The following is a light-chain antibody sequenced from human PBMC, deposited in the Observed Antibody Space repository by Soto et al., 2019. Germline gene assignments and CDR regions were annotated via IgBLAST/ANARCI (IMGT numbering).Light chain of an antibody. CDR3: SSYTSSSTPYV. Sequence: LTQPASVSGSPGQSITISCTGTSSDVGGYNYVSWYQQHPGKAPKLMIYEVSNRPSGVSNRFSGSKSGNTASLTISGLQAEDEADYYCSSYTSSSTPYVFGTGTKVTGL. CDR2: EVS. J-gene: IGLJ1*01. CDR1: SSDVGGYNY. V-gene: IGLV2-14*01.